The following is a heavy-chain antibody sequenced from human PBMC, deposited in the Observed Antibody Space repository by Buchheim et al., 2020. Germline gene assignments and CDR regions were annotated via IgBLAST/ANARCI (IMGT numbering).Heavy chain of an antibody. Sequence: QLQLQESGPGLVKPSETLSLTCTVSGDSISSSSYYWGWIRQPPGKGLESIGSVYYSGTTYYSSSLRNRVTMSIDTSKNQFSLKVTSVTAADTAIYYCARHPAFYGSGIPDYWGQGTL. V-gene: IGHV4-39*01. CDR2: VYYSGTT. CDR1: GDSISSSSYY. D-gene: IGHD3-10*01. CDR3: ARHPAFYGSGIPDY. J-gene: IGHJ4*02.